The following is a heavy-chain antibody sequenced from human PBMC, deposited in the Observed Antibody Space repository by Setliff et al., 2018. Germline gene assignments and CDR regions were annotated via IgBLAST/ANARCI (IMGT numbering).Heavy chain of an antibody. CDR2: IKPDGSEK. CDR3: AKFVGYTYGYDY. D-gene: IGHD5-18*01. J-gene: IGHJ4*02. V-gene: IGHV3-7*01. CDR1: GFTFSNCW. Sequence: GGSLRLSCAASGFTFSNCWVSWVRQAPGKGLEWVASIKPDGSEKYYVDSVKGRFTIFRDNAKNSLSLQMNDLRAEDTSVYYCAKFVGYTYGYDYWGRGTLVTVSS.